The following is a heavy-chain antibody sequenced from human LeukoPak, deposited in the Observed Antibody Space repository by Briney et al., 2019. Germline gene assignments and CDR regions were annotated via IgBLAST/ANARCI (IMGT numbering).Heavy chain of an antibody. V-gene: IGHV5-51*04. D-gene: IGHD3/OR15-3a*01. CDR1: GYRFASSW. CDR2: IYPGDSAT. CDR3: AREGRTGYSDY. J-gene: IGHJ4*02. Sequence: GESLKISCKGSGYRFASSWIGWVRQMPGKGLQWMGIIYPGDSATTYSPSFQGQVTISADKPISTAYLQWSSLKASDTAMYYCAREGRTGYSDYWGQGTLVTVSS.